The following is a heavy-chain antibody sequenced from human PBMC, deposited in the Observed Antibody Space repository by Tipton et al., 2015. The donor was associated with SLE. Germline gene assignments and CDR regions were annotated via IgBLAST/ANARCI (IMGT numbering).Heavy chain of an antibody. J-gene: IGHJ4*02. D-gene: IGHD3-10*01. V-gene: IGHV4-61*01. CDR2: IYYSGST. Sequence: LRLSCGVSGYSISSGYYWGWMRQPPGKGLEWIGYIYYSGSTNYNPSLKSRVTISVDTSKNQFSLKLSSVTAADTAVYYCARDSYGSGSYYFDYWGQGTLVTVSS. CDR1: GYSISSGYY. CDR3: ARDSYGSGSYYFDY.